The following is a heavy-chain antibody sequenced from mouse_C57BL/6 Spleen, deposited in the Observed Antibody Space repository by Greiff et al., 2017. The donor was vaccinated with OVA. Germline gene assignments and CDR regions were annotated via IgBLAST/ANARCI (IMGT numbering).Heavy chain of an antibody. Sequence: QVQLQQPGAELVKPGASVKLSCKASGYTFTSYWMHWVKQRPGQGLEWIGMIHPNSGSTNYNEKFKSKATLTVDKSSSTAYMQLSSLTSEDSAVYYCARYPLTTVVAHYAMDYWGQGTSVTVSS. CDR3: ARYPLTTVVAHYAMDY. CDR1: GYTFTSYW. D-gene: IGHD1-1*01. J-gene: IGHJ4*01. V-gene: IGHV1-64*01. CDR2: IHPNSGST.